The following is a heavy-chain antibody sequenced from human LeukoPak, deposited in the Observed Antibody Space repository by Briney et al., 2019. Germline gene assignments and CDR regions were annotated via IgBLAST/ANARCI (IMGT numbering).Heavy chain of an antibody. CDR1: GFSFSGHW. J-gene: IGHJ4*02. CDR2: ISPTGSTT. D-gene: IGHD6-13*01. V-gene: IGHV3-74*01. Sequence: GGSLRLSCAASGFSFSGHWMHWARKLPGKGLVWVSRISPTGSTTSYADSVKGRFTVSRDNAKNTLYLQVNNLRAEDTAVYYCARGPSSNWSGLDFWGQGTLLTVSS. CDR3: ARGPSSNWSGLDF.